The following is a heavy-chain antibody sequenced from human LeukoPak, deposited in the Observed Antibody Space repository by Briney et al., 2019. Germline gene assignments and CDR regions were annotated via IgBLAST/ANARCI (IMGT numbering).Heavy chain of an antibody. V-gene: IGHV4-59*01. CDR1: GGSINSYY. Sequence: SETLSLTCTVSGGSINSYYWSWIRQPPGKGLEWIGYIYYSGSTNYNPSLKSRVTISVDTSKNQFTLKLSSVTAADTAVYYCARGRYGWLPFDYWGQGTLVTVSS. J-gene: IGHJ4*02. D-gene: IGHD3-16*01. CDR3: ARGRYGWLPFDY. CDR2: IYYSGST.